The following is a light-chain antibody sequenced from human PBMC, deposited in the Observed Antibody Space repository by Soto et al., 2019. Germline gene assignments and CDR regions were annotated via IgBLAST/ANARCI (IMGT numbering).Light chain of an antibody. CDR1: QSISSW. V-gene: IGKV1-5*03. Sequence: DIQMTQSPSTLSASVGDRVTITCRASQSISSWLAWYQQKPGKAPKLLIYKASSLESGVPSGFSGSGSGTEFTLTISSLQPDDFATYYCQQYNSYTITFGQGTRLEIK. CDR3: QQYNSYTIT. J-gene: IGKJ5*01. CDR2: KAS.